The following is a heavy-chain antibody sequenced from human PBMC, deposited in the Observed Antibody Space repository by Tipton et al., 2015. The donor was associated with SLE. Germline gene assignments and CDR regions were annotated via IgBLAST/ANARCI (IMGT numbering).Heavy chain of an antibody. Sequence: SLRLSCIASGFIFDDSAMHWVRQGPGKGLEWVAGVRWNSGSIYYASSVRGRFTISRDNAKQSLYLQMDSLRLDDTALYYCAKGHMSSSWYQYYFDLWGQGALVTVSS. CDR1: GFIFDDSA. J-gene: IGHJ4*02. D-gene: IGHD6-13*01. CDR2: VRWNSGSI. CDR3: AKGHMSSSWYQYYFDL. V-gene: IGHV3-9*01.